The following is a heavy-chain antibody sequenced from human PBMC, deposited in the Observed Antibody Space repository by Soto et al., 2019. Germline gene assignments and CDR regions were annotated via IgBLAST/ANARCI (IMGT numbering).Heavy chain of an antibody. Sequence: ASVNGSWKAAGYTFTSYDINWVRQATGQGLEWMGWMNPNSGNTGYAQKFQGRVTMTRXXXXXXTXMXLXXXXSEXTAVYYCARGKTLRYFDWLFGGYWFDPRG. V-gene: IGHV1-8*01. CDR2: MNPNSGNT. D-gene: IGHD3-9*01. J-gene: IGHJ5*02. CDR1: GYTFTSYD. CDR3: ARGKTLRYFDWLFGGYWFDP.